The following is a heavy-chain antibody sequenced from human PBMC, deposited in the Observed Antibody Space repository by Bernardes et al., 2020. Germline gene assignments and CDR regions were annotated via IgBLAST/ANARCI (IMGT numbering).Heavy chain of an antibody. J-gene: IGHJ5*02. V-gene: IGHV4-4*02. D-gene: IGHD2-2*01. CDR3: ARLAHCSSTSCYGSPGVNWFDP. Sequence: SEPLSLTCAVSGGSISSSNWWSCVRQPPGKGLEWIGEIYHSGSTNYNPSLKSRVTISVDKSKNQFSLKLSSVTAADTAVYYCARLAHCSSTSCYGSPGVNWFDPWGQGTLVTVSS. CDR1: GGSISSSNW. CDR2: IYHSGST.